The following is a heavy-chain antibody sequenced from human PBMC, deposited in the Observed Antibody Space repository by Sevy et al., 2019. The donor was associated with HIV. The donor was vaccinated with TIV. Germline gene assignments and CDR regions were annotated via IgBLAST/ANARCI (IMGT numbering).Heavy chain of an antibody. V-gene: IGHV3-49*04. J-gene: IGHJ4*02. CDR3: TRWKSAQSIFDY. CDR2: LKSKAYGGTR. D-gene: IGHD1-1*01. CDR1: GFTFGDYA. Sequence: GSLRLSCTASGFTFGDYAMSWVRQAPGKGLEWVAFLKSKAYGGTRDHAASVKGRFTMSRDDSKSIAYLQMNDLKTEDTGVYYCTRWKSAQSIFDYWGQGALVTVSS.